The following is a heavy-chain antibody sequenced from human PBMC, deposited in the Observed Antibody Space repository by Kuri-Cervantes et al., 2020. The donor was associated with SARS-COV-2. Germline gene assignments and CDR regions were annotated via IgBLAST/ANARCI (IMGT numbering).Heavy chain of an antibody. J-gene: IGHJ4*02. CDR2: VSYSGSA. CDR3: ARYFWSGAYYFDY. V-gene: IGHV4-39*01. Sequence: SELRSLTGTVSGDSISKTNYYRGWIRQPPGKGLEWIGSVSYSGSAYYNPSLKSRVTIFVDTSKNQLSLWLTSVTAADTAVYYCARYFWSGAYYFDYWGQETLVTVSS. CDR1: GDSISKTNYY. D-gene: IGHD3-3*01.